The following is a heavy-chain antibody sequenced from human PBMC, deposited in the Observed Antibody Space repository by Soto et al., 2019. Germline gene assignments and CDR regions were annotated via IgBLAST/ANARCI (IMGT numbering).Heavy chain of an antibody. Sequence: SETLSLTCAVSGYSISSGYYWGWIRQPPGKGLEWIGSIYHSGSTYYNPSLTSRVTISVDTSKNQFSLKLSSVNAADTAVYYCARGPGTTGSDYWGQGTLVTVSS. D-gene: IGHD1-7*01. CDR2: IYHSGST. CDR3: ARGPGTTGSDY. J-gene: IGHJ4*02. CDR1: GYSISSGYY. V-gene: IGHV4-38-2*01.